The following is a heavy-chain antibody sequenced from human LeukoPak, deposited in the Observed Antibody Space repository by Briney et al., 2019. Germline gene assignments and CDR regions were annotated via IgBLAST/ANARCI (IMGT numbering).Heavy chain of an antibody. CDR3: ARVQEVGVVISYYYYYGMDV. CDR1: GYTFTSYG. V-gene: IGHV1-18*01. D-gene: IGHD3-3*01. Sequence: APVKASCKASGYTFTSYGISWVRQAPGQGLEWMGWISAYNGNTNYAQKLQGRVTMTTDTSTSTAYMELRSLRSDDTAVYYCARVQEVGVVISYYYYYGMDVWGQGTTVTVSS. CDR2: ISAYNGNT. J-gene: IGHJ6*02.